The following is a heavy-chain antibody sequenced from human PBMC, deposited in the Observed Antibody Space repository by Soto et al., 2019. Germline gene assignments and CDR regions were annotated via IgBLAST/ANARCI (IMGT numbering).Heavy chain of an antibody. J-gene: IGHJ6*03. Sequence: GGSLRLSCAASGFTFSSYSMNWVRQAPGKGLEWVSYISSSSSTIYYADSVKGRFTISRDNAKGSLCLQMNSLRAEDTAVYYATRSAYMDVWGKGTTVTVSS. CDR3: TRSAYMDV. CDR2: ISSSSSTI. V-gene: IGHV3-48*01. CDR1: GFTFSSYS. D-gene: IGHD2-2*01.